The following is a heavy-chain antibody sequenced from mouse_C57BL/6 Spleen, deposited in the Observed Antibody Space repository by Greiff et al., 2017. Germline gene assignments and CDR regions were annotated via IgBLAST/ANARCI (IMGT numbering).Heavy chain of an antibody. J-gene: IGHJ2*01. D-gene: IGHD6-2*01. CDR3: GSSLSPCYFDD. Sequence: EVMLVESGGGLVQPGGSLSLSCAASGFTFTDYYMSWVRQPPGKALEWLGFIRHKANGYTTEYSAAVKGRFTISRDNSQSLLYLQSNALGAEDSATYYCGSSLSPCYFDDWGQGTTLTVSS. V-gene: IGHV7-3*01. CDR2: IRHKANGYTT. CDR1: GFTFTDYY.